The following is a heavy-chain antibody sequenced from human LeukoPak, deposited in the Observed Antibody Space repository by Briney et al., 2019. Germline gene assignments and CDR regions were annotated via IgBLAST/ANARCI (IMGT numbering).Heavy chain of an antibody. D-gene: IGHD6-13*01. CDR3: ATRMGYSSSWSSSNRYFDL. CDR1: GGSFSGYY. V-gene: IGHV4-34*01. CDR2: INHNGST. J-gene: IGHJ2*01. Sequence: SETLSLTCAVYGGSFSGYYWSWIRQPPGKGLEWIGEINHNGSTNYNPSLKSRVTISVDTSKNQFSLKLSSVTAADTAVYYCATRMGYSSSWSSSNRYFDLWGRGTLVTVSS.